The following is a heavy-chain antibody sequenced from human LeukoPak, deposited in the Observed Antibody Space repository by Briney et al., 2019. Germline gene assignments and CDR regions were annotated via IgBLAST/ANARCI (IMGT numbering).Heavy chain of an antibody. CDR1: GFSLSTSGGG. CDR2: IYWNDDK. D-gene: IGHD3-10*01. V-gene: IGHV2-5*01. Sequence: SGPTLVKPTQTLTLTCTFSGFSLSTSGGGVGWIRQPPGKALEWLALIYWNDDKRYSPSLKSRLTITKDTSKNQVVLTMTNMDPLDTATYYCALYTMVRGVMVGNVDYWGQGTLVTVSS. CDR3: ALYTMVRGVMVGNVDY. J-gene: IGHJ4*02.